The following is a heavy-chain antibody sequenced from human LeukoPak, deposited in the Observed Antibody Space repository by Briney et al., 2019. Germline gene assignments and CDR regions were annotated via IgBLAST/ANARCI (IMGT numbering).Heavy chain of an antibody. CDR3: ARDLRGYSYGFGLGGMDV. CDR2: IYSGGST. D-gene: IGHD5-18*01. J-gene: IGHJ6*02. V-gene: IGHV3-53*01. Sequence: GGSLRLSCAASGFTFSSYAMHWVRQAPGKGLEWVSVIYSGGSTYYADSVKGRFTISRDNSKNTLYLQMNSLRAEDTAVYYCARDLRGYSYGFGLGGMDVWGQGTTVTVSS. CDR1: GFTFSSYA.